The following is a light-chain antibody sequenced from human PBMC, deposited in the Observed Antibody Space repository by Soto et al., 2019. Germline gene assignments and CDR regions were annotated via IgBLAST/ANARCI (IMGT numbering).Light chain of an antibody. CDR2: GAS. Sequence: EIVLTQSPATLSLSPGERVTLSCRASQSVGTYLAWYQQKPGQAPRPLIYGASKRAPGISARFSGSGSGTDFTLTISRLEPEDFAVYHCLQRSVGFTFGPGTKLDLK. V-gene: IGKV3-11*01. CDR1: QSVGTY. CDR3: LQRSVGFT. J-gene: IGKJ3*01.